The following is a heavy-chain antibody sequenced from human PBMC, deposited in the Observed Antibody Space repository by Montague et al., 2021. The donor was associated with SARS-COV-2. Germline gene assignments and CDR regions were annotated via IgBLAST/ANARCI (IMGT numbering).Heavy chain of an antibody. V-gene: IGHV3-48*04. J-gene: IGHJ6*02. CDR3: ARDLAPYYYDSSGPELVDV. CDR2: ISISSSTI. Sequence: SLRLSCAASGFTFSSYSMNWVRQAPGKGLEWVSYISISSSTIYYADSVKGRFTISRDNAKNTLYLQMNSLRAEDTAVYYCARDLAPYYYDSSGPELVDVWGQGTTVTVSS. D-gene: IGHD3-22*01. CDR1: GFTFSSYS.